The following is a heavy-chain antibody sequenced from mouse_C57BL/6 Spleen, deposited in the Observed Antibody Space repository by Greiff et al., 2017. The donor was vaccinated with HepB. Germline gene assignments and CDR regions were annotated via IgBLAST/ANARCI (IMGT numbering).Heavy chain of an antibody. D-gene: IGHD2-3*01. CDR3: ARRVYDGYASWFAY. V-gene: IGHV1-26*01. Sequence: EVQLQQSGPELVKPGASVKISCKASGYTFTDYYMNWVKQSHGKSLEWIGDINPKNGGTSYNQKFKGKATLTADKSSSTAYIELRSLTSEDSAVYYGARRVYDGYASWFAYWGQGTLVTVSA. CDR2: INPKNGGT. J-gene: IGHJ3*01. CDR1: GYTFTDYY.